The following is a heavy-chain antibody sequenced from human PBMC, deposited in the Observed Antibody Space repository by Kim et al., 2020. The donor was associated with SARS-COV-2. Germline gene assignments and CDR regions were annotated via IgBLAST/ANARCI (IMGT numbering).Heavy chain of an antibody. CDR1: GFNFRIYS. D-gene: IGHD2-2*01. CDR2: ISSSGTYT. V-gene: IGHV3-21*01. CDR3: ARDRKASPYCSGNTCDARDFDY. J-gene: IGHJ4*02. Sequence: GGSLRLSCEASGFNFRIYSMNWVRQAPGKGLEWVSSISSSGTYTFYADSIQGRFTVSRDNARKSLFLQMDSLRGEDTAVYYCARDRKASPYCSGNTCDARDFDYWGQGTLVTVSS.